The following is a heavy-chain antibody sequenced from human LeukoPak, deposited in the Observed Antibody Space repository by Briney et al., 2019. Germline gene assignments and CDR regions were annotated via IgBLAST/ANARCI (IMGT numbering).Heavy chain of an antibody. Sequence: GGSLRLSCVAPGFTFSSYVMHWVRQAPGKGLEWVTFIRYDGSDKYYADSVKGRFTISRDNSKNTLYLQMNSLRSDDTAVYYCARDSKGLTWNWLDPWGQGTLVTVSS. CDR1: GFTFSSYV. D-gene: IGHD2/OR15-2a*01. V-gene: IGHV3-30*02. J-gene: IGHJ5*02. CDR3: ARDSKGLTWNWLDP. CDR2: IRYDGSDK.